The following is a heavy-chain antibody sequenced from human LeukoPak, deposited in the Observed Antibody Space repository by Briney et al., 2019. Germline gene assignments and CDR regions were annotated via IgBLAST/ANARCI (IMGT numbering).Heavy chain of an antibody. D-gene: IGHD3-3*01. V-gene: IGHV1-69*13. Sequence: SVKVSCKASGGTFSSYAISWVRQAPGQGLEWMGGIIPIFGTANYAQKFQGRVTITADEATSTAYMELSSLRSEDTAVYYCARTYYDFWSGYLRADYYYYGMDVWGQGTTVTVSS. J-gene: IGHJ6*02. CDR1: GGTFSSYA. CDR3: ARTYYDFWSGYLRADYYYYGMDV. CDR2: IIPIFGTA.